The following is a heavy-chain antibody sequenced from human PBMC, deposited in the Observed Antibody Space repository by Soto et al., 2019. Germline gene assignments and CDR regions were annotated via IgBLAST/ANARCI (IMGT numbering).Heavy chain of an antibody. CDR1: GFTFRDYG. CDR2: ISHHGLKE. CDR3: AKDWVGGSNKYYFEY. V-gene: IGHV3-30*18. Sequence: ESGGGVVRPGRSLRLSCVASGFTFRDYGMHWVRQAPGKGLEWVAGISHHGLKEHYADSVKGRFTISRDNYKKTVYLQLNSLRGDDTAVYYCAKDWVGGSNKYYFEYWGQGTLVTVSS. D-gene: IGHD1-26*01. J-gene: IGHJ4*02.